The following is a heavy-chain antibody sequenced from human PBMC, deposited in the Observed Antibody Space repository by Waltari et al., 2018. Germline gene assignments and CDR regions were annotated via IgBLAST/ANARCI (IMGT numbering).Heavy chain of an antibody. CDR2: IDENGISI. J-gene: IGHJ4*02. Sequence: ELQLVESVGGLVQPGGSWRLSCAASGFSFSAYWMHWVRQAPGKGLEWVSRIDENGISITYVDSVQGRFTTSRDNAKNTLYLQMNSLRAEDSAVYYCTRDLYRGSDHWGRGTLVSVSS. CDR3: TRDLYRGSDH. D-gene: IGHD3-10*01. V-gene: IGHV3-74*01. CDR1: GFSFSAYW.